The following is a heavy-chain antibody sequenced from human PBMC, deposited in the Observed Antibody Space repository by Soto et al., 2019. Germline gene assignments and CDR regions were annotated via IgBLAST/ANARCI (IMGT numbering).Heavy chain of an antibody. CDR3: ARDLEDKRGGMDV. V-gene: IGHV4-59*01. Sequence: PSETLSLTCTVSGGSISSYYWSWIRQPPGKGLEWIGYIYYSGSTNYNPSLKSRVTISVDTSKNQFSLKLSSVTAADTAVYYCARDLEDKRGGMDVWGQGTTVTVSS. CDR2: IYYSGST. D-gene: IGHD2-15*01. J-gene: IGHJ6*02. CDR1: GGSISSYY.